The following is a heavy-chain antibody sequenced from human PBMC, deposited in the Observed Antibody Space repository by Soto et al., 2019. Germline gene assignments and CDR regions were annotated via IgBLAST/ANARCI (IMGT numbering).Heavy chain of an antibody. D-gene: IGHD3-10*01. CDR1: GFTFSNYW. CDR2: ISWDGGST. V-gene: IGHV3-43*01. Sequence: GGSLRLSCVGSGFTFSNYWMHWVRQAPGKGLEWVSLISWDGGSTYYADSVKGRFTISRDNSKNSLYLQMNSLRTEDTALYYCAKDISSVLLWFGELLGYGMDVWGQGTTVTVS. J-gene: IGHJ6*02. CDR3: AKDISSVLLWFGELLGYGMDV.